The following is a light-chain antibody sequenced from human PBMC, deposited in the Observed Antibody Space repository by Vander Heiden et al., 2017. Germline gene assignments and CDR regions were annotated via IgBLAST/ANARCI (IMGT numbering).Light chain of an antibody. J-gene: IGLJ2*01. CDR2: DDS. Sequence: SYVLPPPPSVSVAPRQTARITCGGNDIGSKSVHWYQQKPGQAPVVVVYDDSDRPSGIPERFSGSNSGNTATLTISRVEVGDEADYYCQVWDFDSDHVVFGGGTKLTVL. CDR1: DIGSKS. CDR3: QVWDFDSDHVV. V-gene: IGLV3-21*02.